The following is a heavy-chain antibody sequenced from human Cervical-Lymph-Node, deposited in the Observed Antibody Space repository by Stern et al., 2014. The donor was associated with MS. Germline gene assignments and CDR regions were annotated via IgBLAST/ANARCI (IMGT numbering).Heavy chain of an antibody. V-gene: IGHV2-5*02. J-gene: IGHJ4*02. CDR3: ARVVVPATGAFDY. D-gene: IGHD2-15*01. CDR1: GFSLSSSGVG. Sequence: QITLKESGPTLVKPTQTLTLTCTFSGFSLSSSGVGVGWLRQPPGKALEWLALIYWDDDKRYSPSLKSRVTIAKDTSETQVVLKMANMDPVDTATYYCARVVVPATGAFDYWGQGTLVTVSS. CDR2: IYWDDDK.